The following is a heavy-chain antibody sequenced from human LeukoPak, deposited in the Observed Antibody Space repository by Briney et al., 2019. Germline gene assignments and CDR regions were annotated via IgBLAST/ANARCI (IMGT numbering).Heavy chain of an antibody. CDR2: TYYSGST. V-gene: IGHV4-59*12. CDR3: ARERLWFGEGPFDY. Sequence: PSETLSLTCTVSGASISSYYWSWIRQPPGKALEWIGYTYYSGSTNYNPSLKSRVTISVDTSKNQFSLKLSSVTAADTAVYYCARERLWFGEGPFDYWGQGTLVTVSS. J-gene: IGHJ4*02. D-gene: IGHD3-10*01. CDR1: GASISSYY.